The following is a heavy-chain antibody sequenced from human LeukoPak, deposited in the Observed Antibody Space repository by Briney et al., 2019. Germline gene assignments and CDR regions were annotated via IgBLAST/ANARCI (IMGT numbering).Heavy chain of an antibody. CDR1: GYSFTSYY. J-gene: IGHJ4*02. D-gene: IGHD6-6*01. V-gene: IGHV1-46*01. Sequence: ASVKLSCKASGYSFTSYYIHWVRQAPGQGLEWMGILSPSGGSTSYAQKFQGRVTMTRDTSTSTVYMELSSLRTDDTAVYYCAKEQIVGTYFFDYWGQGTLVTVSS. CDR3: AKEQIVGTYFFDY. CDR2: LSPSGGST.